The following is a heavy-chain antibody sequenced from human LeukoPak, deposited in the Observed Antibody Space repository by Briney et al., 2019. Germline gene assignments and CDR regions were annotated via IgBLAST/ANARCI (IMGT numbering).Heavy chain of an antibody. CDR3: ARHYYDSSGYYYFSDY. CDR2: ISSSSSYI. J-gene: IGHJ4*02. D-gene: IGHD3-22*01. CDR1: GFTFSSYS. V-gene: IGHV3-21*01. Sequence: PGGSLRLSCAASGFTFSSYSMNWVRQAPGKGLEWVSSISSSSSYIYYADSVKGRFTISRDNAKNSLYLQVNSLRAEDTAVYYCARHYYDSSGYYYFSDYWGQGTLVTVSS.